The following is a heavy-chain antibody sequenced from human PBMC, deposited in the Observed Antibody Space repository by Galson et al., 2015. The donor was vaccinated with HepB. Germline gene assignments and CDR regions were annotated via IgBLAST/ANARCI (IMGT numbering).Heavy chain of an antibody. J-gene: IGHJ3*01. CDR2: MSRDGGSI. Sequence: SLRLSCAAAGFSFDDSTLHWVRQAPGKGLEWLSLMSRDGGSIYYADSVKGRFTVSRDNSKNSLYLQINNLRNEDTALYYCAKDRATSGWDAFDVWGQGTMVTVSS. CDR1: GFSFDDST. CDR3: AKDRATSGWDAFDV. D-gene: IGHD6-19*01. V-gene: IGHV3-43*01.